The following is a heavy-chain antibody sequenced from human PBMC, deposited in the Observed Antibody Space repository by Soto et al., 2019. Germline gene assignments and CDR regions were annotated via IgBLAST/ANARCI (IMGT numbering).Heavy chain of an antibody. V-gene: IGHV1-3*01. J-gene: IGHJ4*02. CDR3: ARDRRITIFGVVIIPGYFGY. CDR2: INAGNGNT. D-gene: IGHD3-3*01. CDR1: GYTFTSYA. Sequence: ASVTVSSKASGYTFTSYAMHWVRQAPGQRLEWMGWINAGNGNTKYSQKFQGRVTITRDTSASTAYMELSSLRSEDTAVYYCARDRRITIFGVVIIPGYFGYWGQGTLVTVSS.